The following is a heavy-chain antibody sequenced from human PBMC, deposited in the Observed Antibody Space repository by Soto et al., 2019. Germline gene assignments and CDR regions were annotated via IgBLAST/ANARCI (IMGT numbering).Heavy chain of an antibody. V-gene: IGHV4-34*01. CDR2: INHSGST. CDR3: ARIKVLIWFGERRGTIDY. CDR1: GGSFSGYY. D-gene: IGHD3-10*01. J-gene: IGHJ4*02. Sequence: SLTCAVYGGSFSGYYWSWIRQPPGKGLEWIGEINHSGSTNYNPSLKSRVTISVDTSKNQFSLKLSSVTAADTAVYYCARIKVLIWFGERRGTIDYWGQGNLVTVSS.